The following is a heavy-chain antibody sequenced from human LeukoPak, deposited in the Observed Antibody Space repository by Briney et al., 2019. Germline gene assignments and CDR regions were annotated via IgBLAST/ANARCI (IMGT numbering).Heavy chain of an antibody. Sequence: GASVKVSSKASGYTVTSYYMHWVRQAPGHGLEWMGIINPSGGSTSYAQKFQGRVTMTRDMSTSTVYMELSSLRSEDTAVYYCARGNWNDSDFFDYWGQGTLVTVSS. J-gene: IGHJ4*02. V-gene: IGHV1-46*01. CDR3: ARGNWNDSDFFDY. CDR1: GYTVTSYY. D-gene: IGHD1-1*01. CDR2: INPSGGST.